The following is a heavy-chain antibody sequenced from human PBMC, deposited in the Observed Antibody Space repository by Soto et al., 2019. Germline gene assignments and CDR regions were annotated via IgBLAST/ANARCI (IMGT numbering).Heavy chain of an antibody. CDR3: ARDQTLPVGQQLVFAYYYGMDV. V-gene: IGHV1-69*13. Sequence: ASVKVSCKASGGTFSSYAISWVRQAPGQGLEWMGGIIPIFGTANYAQKFQGRVTITADESTSTAYMELSSLRSEDTAVYYCARDQTLPVGQQLVFAYYYGMDVWGQGTTVTVSS. CDR2: IIPIFGTA. CDR1: GGTFSSYA. D-gene: IGHD6-13*01. J-gene: IGHJ6*02.